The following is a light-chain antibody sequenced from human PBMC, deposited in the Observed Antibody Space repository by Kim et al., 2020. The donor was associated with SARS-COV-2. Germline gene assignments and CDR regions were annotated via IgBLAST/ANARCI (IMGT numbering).Light chain of an antibody. J-gene: IGLJ3*02. CDR3: SSYTSSSTV. V-gene: IGLV2-14*04. CDR2: DVT. Sequence: PGQSITISCTGTSSDVGGYNYVSWYQQHPGKAPKLMIYDVTKRPSGVSNRFSGSKSGNTASLTISGLQAEDEADYYCSSYTSSSTVFGGGTQLTVL. CDR1: SSDVGGYNY.